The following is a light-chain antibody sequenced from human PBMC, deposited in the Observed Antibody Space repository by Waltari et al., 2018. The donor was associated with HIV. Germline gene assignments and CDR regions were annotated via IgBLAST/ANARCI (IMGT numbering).Light chain of an antibody. V-gene: IGLV1-47*01. J-gene: IGLJ1*01. CDR1: NSNIGSNF. Sequence: QSVPTQPPSASGTPGQRVAISCSGSNSNIGSNFVYWYQQLPGTAPNHLIYKDNQRPSGVPERFSASKSGSSSSLAISWLRSEDEAEYYCATWDDILSGYLFGTGTKVTVL. CDR3: ATWDDILSGYL. CDR2: KDN.